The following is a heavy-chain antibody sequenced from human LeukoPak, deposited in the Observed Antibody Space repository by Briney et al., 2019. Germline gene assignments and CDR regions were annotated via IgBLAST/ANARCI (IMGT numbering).Heavy chain of an antibody. CDR3: ARGKTHVLRYFDWLLAGFDY. CDR1: GGSFSGYY. CDR2: INHSGST. D-gene: IGHD3-9*01. V-gene: IGHV4-34*01. J-gene: IGHJ4*02. Sequence: SETLSLTCAVYGGSFSGYYWSWSRQPPGKGLEWGGEINHSGSTNYNPSLKSRVTISVDTSKNQFSLKLSSVTAADTAVYYYARGKTHVLRYFDWLLAGFDYWGQGTLVTVSS.